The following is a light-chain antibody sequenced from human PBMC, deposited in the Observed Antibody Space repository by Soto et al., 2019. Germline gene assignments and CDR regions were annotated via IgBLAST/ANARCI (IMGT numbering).Light chain of an antibody. Sequence: QSVLTQPRSVSGSPGQSVTISCTGTSSDVGGYNYVSWYQQHPGKAPKLMIYDVSKRPSGVPDRFSGSKSGNTASLTISRLQAEDEADYYCCSYAGSYPFVFGTGTKLTVL. J-gene: IGLJ1*01. CDR2: DVS. CDR3: CSYAGSYPFV. V-gene: IGLV2-11*01. CDR1: SSDVGGYNY.